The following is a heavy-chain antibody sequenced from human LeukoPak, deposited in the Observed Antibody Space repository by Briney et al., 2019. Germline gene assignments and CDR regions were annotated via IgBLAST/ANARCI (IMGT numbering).Heavy chain of an antibody. V-gene: IGHV3-21*01. CDR2: ISSSSSFI. Sequence: GGSLRLSCAVSGFTFSNYGMNWVRQAPGKGLEWVASISSSSSFIFYTDSLKGRLSISRDNAKNSLYLQMNSLRVEDTAVYYCASLWFGESPSPFGFWGQGTLVTVPS. CDR3: ASLWFGESPSPFGF. D-gene: IGHD3-10*01. J-gene: IGHJ4*02. CDR1: GFTFSNYG.